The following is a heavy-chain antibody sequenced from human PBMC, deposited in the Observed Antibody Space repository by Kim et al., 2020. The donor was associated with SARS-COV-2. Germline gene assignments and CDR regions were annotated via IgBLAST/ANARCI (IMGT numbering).Heavy chain of an antibody. J-gene: IGHJ4*02. D-gene: IGHD2-15*01. Sequence: NSNPPRPSRVTISVDTSKNQFSLNLSSVTAADTAVYYCATALPGAWYFDYWGQGTLVTVSS. CDR3: ATALPGAWYFDY. V-gene: IGHV4-59*01.